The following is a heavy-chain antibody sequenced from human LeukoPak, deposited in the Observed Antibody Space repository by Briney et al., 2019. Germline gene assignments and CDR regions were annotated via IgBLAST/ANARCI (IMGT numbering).Heavy chain of an antibody. D-gene: IGHD3-16*02. V-gene: IGHV3-23*01. Sequence: GGSLRLSCAASGFSFSSYAMSWVRQAPGKGLEWVSAISGSGGSTYSADSVKGRFTISRDNSKNTLYLQMQSLRLEDSAIYYCAKDLFGDYVWGTYRAIDTWGQGTLVTVSS. J-gene: IGHJ4*02. CDR3: AKDLFGDYVWGTYRAIDT. CDR2: ISGSGGST. CDR1: GFSFSSYA.